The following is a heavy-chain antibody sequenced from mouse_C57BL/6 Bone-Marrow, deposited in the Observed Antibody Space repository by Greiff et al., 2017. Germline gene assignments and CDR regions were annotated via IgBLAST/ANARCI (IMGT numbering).Heavy chain of an antibody. J-gene: IGHJ3*01. V-gene: IGHV1-82*01. CDR3: ASADSSGYRAY. CDR1: GYAFSSSW. CDR2: IYPGDGDT. D-gene: IGHD3-2*02. Sequence: QVQLKQSGPELVKPGASVKISCKASGYAFSSSWMNWVKQRPGKGLEWIGRIYPGDGDTNYNGKFKGKATLTADKSSSTAYMQLSSLTSEDSAVYFCASADSSGYRAYWGQGTLVTVSA.